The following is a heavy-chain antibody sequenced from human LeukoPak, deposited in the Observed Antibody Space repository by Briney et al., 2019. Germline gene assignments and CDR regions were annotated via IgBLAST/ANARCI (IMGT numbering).Heavy chain of an antibody. D-gene: IGHD2-2*02. J-gene: IGHJ4*02. CDR1: GYTFTSYG. CDR2: ISAYNGNT. V-gene: IGHV1-18*01. CDR3: ARDRFECSSTSCYTELFDY. Sequence: ASVKVSCKASGYTFTSYGISWVRQAPGQGLEWMGWISAYNGNTNYAQKLQGRVTMTTDTSTSTAYMELRSLRSDDTAVYYCARDRFECSSTSCYTELFDYWGQGTLVTVSS.